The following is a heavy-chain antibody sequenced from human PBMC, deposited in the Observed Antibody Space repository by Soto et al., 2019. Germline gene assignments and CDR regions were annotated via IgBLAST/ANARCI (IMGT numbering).Heavy chain of an antibody. CDR2: VYPGDTDT. V-gene: IGHV5-51*01. J-gene: IGHJ3*01. Sequence: PGESLKISCKASGYDFTSYWIGWVRQMPGKGLELMGIVYPGDTDTKYSPSFQGQVTISGDKSITTTYLQWNSLKASDTAMYYCARLGSWVNYHTLDVWGQGAMVTVSS. CDR1: GYDFTSYW. D-gene: IGHD3-22*01. CDR3: ARLGSWVNYHTLDV.